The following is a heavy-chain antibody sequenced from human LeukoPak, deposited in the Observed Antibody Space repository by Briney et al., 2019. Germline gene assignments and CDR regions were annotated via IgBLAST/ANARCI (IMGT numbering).Heavy chain of an antibody. CDR3: AREDRGYCSGGSCLYYFDY. D-gene: IGHD2-15*01. CDR2: IIPIFGTA. J-gene: IGHJ4*02. CDR1: GGTFSSYA. V-gene: IGHV1-69*05. Sequence: ASVKVSCKASGGTFSSYAISWVRQAPGQGLEWMGGIIPIFGTANYAQKFQGRVTITTDGSTSTAYMELSSLRSEDTAVYYCAREDRGYCSGGSCLYYFDYWGQGTLVTVSS.